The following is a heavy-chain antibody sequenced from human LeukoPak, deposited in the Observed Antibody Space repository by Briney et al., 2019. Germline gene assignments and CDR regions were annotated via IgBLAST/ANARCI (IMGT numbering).Heavy chain of an antibody. CDR1: GFTFSSYW. V-gene: IGHV3-74*01. Sequence: GSLRLSCTASGFTFSSYWMHWVRQPPGKGLVWVSRINTDGTTTSYADSVKGRFTISRDNAKNTLYLQMNSLRAEDTAVYYCARPSGTYPWFDPWGQGTLVTVSS. J-gene: IGHJ5*02. CDR3: ARPSGTYPWFDP. D-gene: IGHD1-26*01. CDR2: INTDGTTT.